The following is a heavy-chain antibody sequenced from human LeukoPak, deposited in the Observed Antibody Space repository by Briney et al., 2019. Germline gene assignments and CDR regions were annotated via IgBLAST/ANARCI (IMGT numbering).Heavy chain of an antibody. CDR2: ISGSSSHK. V-gene: IGHV3-21*01. J-gene: IGHJ4*02. CDR3: ASDWRIVTTLASY. CDR1: GFTFSSYA. D-gene: IGHD5-12*01. Sequence: TGGSLRLSCTASGFTFSSYAMNWVRQAPGKGLEWVSAISGSSSHKYYADSVRGRFTISRDNAKNSLYLQMSSLRAEDTAVYYCASDWRIVTTLASYWGQGTLVTVSS.